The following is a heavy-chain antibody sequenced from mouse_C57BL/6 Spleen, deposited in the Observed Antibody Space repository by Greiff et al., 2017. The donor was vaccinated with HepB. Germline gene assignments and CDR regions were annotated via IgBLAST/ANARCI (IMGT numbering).Heavy chain of an antibody. CDR3: ARGDDYDVRFAY. CDR2: IYPGSGST. J-gene: IGHJ3*01. V-gene: IGHV1-55*01. D-gene: IGHD2-4*01. Sequence: VQLQQPGAELVKPGASVKMSCKASGYTFTSYWITWVKQRPGQGLEWIGDIYPGSGSTNYNEKFKSKATLTVDTSSSTAYMQLSSLTSEDSAVYYCARGDDYDVRFAYWGQGTLVTVSA. CDR1: GYTFTSYW.